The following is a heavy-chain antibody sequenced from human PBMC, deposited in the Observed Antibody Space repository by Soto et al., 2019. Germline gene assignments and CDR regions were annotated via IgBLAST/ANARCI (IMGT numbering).Heavy chain of an antibody. CDR1: GFTFSSYG. D-gene: IGHD1-26*01. CDR2: ISYDGSNK. J-gene: IGHJ3*01. CDR3: AKETSPNTYYTFDF. V-gene: IGHV3-30*18. Sequence: GGSLRLSCAASGFTFSSYGMHWVRQAPGKGLEWVAVISYDGSNKYYADSVKGRFTISRDNSKNTLYVQMTSLRAEDTAVYYCAKETSPNTYYTFDFWGQGTMVTVSS.